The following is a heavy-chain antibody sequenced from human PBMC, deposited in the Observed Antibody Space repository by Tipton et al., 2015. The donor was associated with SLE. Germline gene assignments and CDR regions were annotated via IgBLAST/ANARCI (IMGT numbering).Heavy chain of an antibody. J-gene: IGHJ4*02. Sequence: TLSLTCIVSGDSISSSSYYWGWIRQPPGKGLEWVGTVYYTGNTFYNPSLKSRVTISVDTSKNQFSLKLSSVTAADTAVYYCAKFSPDSMPVWGQGALVTVSS. V-gene: IGHV4-39*07. CDR3: AKFSPDSMPV. D-gene: IGHD2/OR15-2a*01. CDR1: GDSISSSSYY. CDR2: VYYTGNT.